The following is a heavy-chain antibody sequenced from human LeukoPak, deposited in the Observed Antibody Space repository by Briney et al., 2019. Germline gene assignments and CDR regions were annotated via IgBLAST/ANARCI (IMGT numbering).Heavy chain of an antibody. CDR3: ARGRKKGRFDP. V-gene: IGHV4-34*01. Sequence: SETLSLTCAVYGGSFSGYYWSWIRQPPGKGLEWIGEINHSGSTNYNPSLTSRVTISVDTSKNQFSLKLSSLTAADTAVYYGARGRKKGRFDPWGQGTLVTVSS. J-gene: IGHJ5*02. CDR2: INHSGST. CDR1: GGSFSGYY.